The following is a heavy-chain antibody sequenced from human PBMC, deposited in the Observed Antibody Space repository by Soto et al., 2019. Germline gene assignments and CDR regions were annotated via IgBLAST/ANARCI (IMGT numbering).Heavy chain of an antibody. CDR1: GFTFTTYW. V-gene: IGHV5-51*01. D-gene: IGHD4-17*01. CDR3: ARRATVTTPFDF. CDR2: IYPGDSDT. Sequence: PGESLKISCKGFGFTFTTYWIGWVRQMPGKGREWMGIIYPGDSDTRYSASFQGQVTISADKSISTAYLQWSSLKASDTAMYYCARRATVTTPFDFWGQGTLVTVSS. J-gene: IGHJ4*02.